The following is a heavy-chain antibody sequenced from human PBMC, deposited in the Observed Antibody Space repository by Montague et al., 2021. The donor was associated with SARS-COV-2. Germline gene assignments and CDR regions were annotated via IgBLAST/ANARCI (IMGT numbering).Heavy chain of an antibody. CDR2: ISGSSSYI. D-gene: IGHD6-19*01. CDR3: ARDLPSFFLGIAVAGPFDP. CDR1: GFTFSSYY. Sequence: SLRLSCAASGFTFSSYYMNWVRQAPGKGPEWVSSISGSSSYIYYADSVKGRFTISRDNAKNSLYLQMNGLRAEDTAVYYCARDLPSFFLGIAVAGPFDPWGQGTLVTVSS. V-gene: IGHV3-21*01. J-gene: IGHJ5*02.